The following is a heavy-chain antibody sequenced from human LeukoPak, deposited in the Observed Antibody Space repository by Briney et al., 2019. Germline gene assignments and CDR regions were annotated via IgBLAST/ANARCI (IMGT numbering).Heavy chain of an antibody. J-gene: IGHJ4*02. D-gene: IGHD5-18*01. Sequence: ASVKVSCKASGYTFTGYYMHWVRQAPGQGLEWMGWINPNSGGTNYAQKFQGRVTMTRDTSIGTAYMELSRLRSDDTAVYYCAPTVDTAMEPQYYFDYWGQGTLVTVSS. CDR2: INPNSGGT. CDR1: GYTFTGYY. V-gene: IGHV1-2*02. CDR3: APTVDTAMEPQYYFDY.